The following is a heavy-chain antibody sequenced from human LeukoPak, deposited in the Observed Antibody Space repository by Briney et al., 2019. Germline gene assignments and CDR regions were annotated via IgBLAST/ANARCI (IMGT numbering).Heavy chain of an antibody. CDR2: IYYSGST. D-gene: IGHD3-9*01. J-gene: IGHJ4*02. CDR3: ARAAYYDILTGLDY. CDR1: GGSISSGDYY. V-gene: IGHV4-30-4*01. Sequence: SSETLSLTCTVSGGSISSGDYYWSWIRQPPGKGLEWIGYIYYSGSTNYNPSLKSRVTISVDTSKNQFSLKLSSVTAADTAVYYCARAAYYDILTGLDYWGQGTLVTVSS.